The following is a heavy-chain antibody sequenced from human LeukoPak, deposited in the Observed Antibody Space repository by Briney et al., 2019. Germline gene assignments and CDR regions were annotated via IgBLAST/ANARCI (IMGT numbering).Heavy chain of an antibody. Sequence: SVKVSCKASGGTFSSYAISWVRQAPGQGLEWMGGIIPIFGTANYAQKSQGRVTITTDESTSTAYMELSSLRSEDTAVYYCARVEVGAAGILFQHWGQGTLVTVSS. V-gene: IGHV1-69*05. D-gene: IGHD1-26*01. J-gene: IGHJ1*01. CDR1: GGTFSSYA. CDR2: IIPIFGTA. CDR3: ARVEVGAAGILFQH.